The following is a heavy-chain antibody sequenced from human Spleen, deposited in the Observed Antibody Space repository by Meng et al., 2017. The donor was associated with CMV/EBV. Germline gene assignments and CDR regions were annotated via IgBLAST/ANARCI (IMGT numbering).Heavy chain of an antibody. V-gene: IGHV4-39*07. CDR2: IYYSGST. Sequence: SETLSLTCTVSGGSISSSSYYWGWIRQPPGKGLEWIGSIYYSGSTYYNPSLKSRVTISVDTSKNQFSLKLSSVTAADTAVYYCARGVGNWFDPWGQGTLVTVSS. D-gene: IGHD1-26*01. J-gene: IGHJ5*02. CDR3: ARGVGNWFDP. CDR1: GGSISSSSYY.